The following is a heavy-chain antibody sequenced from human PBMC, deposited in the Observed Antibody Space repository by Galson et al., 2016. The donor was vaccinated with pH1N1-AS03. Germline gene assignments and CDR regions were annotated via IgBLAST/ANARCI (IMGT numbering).Heavy chain of an antibody. D-gene: IGHD3-22*01. CDR1: GFTFSNYE. J-gene: IGHJ5*01. CDR2: ISNSGTTV. Sequence: SLRLSCAASGFTFSNYEMNWVRQAPGKGLEWVSYISNSGTTVHYADSVKGRFTISRDNAKNSLYLQLNSLRAEDTAVYYCGRDPTYATSGYYYPHFDSWGQGTLVSVSS. CDR3: GRDPTYATSGYYYPHFDS. V-gene: IGHV3-48*03.